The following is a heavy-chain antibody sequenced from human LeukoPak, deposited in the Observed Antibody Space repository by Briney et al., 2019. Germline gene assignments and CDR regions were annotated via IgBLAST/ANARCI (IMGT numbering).Heavy chain of an antibody. J-gene: IGHJ4*02. D-gene: IGHD6-13*01. CDR1: GFTFSSYA. Sequence: PGGSLRLSCAASGFTFSSYAMSWVRQAPGKGLEWVSGISGSGRDTYYADSGKGRFTISRDNSENTLYLQMNSLRAEDTAVYYCAKTAQYSSSWIDCWGQGTLVTVSS. CDR3: AKTAQYSSSWIDC. CDR2: ISGSGRDT. V-gene: IGHV3-23*01.